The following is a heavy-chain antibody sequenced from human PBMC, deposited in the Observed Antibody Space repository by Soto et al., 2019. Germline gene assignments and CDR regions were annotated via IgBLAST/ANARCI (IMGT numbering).Heavy chain of an antibody. J-gene: IGHJ5*02. CDR1: GFTFSSYS. Sequence: EVQLVESGGGPVKPGGSLRLSCAASGFTFSSYSMNWVRQAPGKGLEWVSTISSRNNDMYYVDSVKGRFTISRDNARNSVYLKMNSLRADDTAVYYCARDVNGGFCGAWGQGTLVTVSS. D-gene: IGHD2-21*01. CDR2: ISSRNNDM. CDR3: ARDVNGGFCGA. V-gene: IGHV3-21*01.